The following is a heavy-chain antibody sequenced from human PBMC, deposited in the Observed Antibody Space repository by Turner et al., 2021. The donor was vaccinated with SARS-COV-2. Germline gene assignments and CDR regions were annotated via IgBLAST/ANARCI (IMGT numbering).Heavy chain of an antibody. CDR1: GGSISSSSYF. Sequence: LLQESGPGLFKPSDTLSLTCTVSGGSISSSSYFLGWLRQPPTKELEWIGSIYYSGTTYSNPSLKGRVSLSIDPSKNQFSLKLTSVTAADTALYFCARQAAGQGLDYWGRGILVTVSS. CDR2: IYYSGTT. J-gene: IGHJ4*02. CDR3: ARQAAGQGLDY. V-gene: IGHV4-39*01. D-gene: IGHD3-10*01.